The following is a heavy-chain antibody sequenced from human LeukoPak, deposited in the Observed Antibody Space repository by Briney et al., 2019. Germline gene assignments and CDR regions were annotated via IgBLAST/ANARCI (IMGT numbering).Heavy chain of an antibody. CDR3: ARGFRLLSWFDP. CDR1: GYSLTNHY. CDR2: INHSGST. V-gene: IGHV4-34*01. J-gene: IGHJ5*02. D-gene: IGHD4/OR15-4a*01. Sequence: EASETLSLTCAVYGYSLTNHYWIWIRQPPGKGLEWIGEINHSGSTNYNPSLKSRVTISVDTSKNQFSLKLSSVTAADTAVYYCARGFRLLSWFDPWGQGTLVTVSS.